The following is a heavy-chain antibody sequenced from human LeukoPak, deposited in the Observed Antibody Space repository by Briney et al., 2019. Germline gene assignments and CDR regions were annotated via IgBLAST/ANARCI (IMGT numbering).Heavy chain of an antibody. CDR3: QTYYYDSSGYYYIDQ. CDR1: GFTFGDYA. J-gene: IGHJ4*02. V-gene: IGHV3-49*04. Sequence: GGSLRLSCTTSGFTFGDYAMSWVRQAPGKGLEWVGFIRSKAYGGTTEYAASVKGRFTISRDDSTSIAYLQMNSLKTEDTAVYYCQTYYYDSSGYYYIDQWGQGTLVTVSS. D-gene: IGHD3-22*01. CDR2: IRSKAYGGTT.